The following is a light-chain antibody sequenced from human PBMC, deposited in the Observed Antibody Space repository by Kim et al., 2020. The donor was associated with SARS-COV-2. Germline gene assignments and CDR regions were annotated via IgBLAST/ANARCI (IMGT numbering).Light chain of an antibody. CDR3: QHYDGYSGT. CDR1: QSIGNW. V-gene: IGKV1-5*01. J-gene: IGKJ1*01. Sequence: ASVGDRVTIPCRASQSIGNWLAWYQQKLGKAPKLLIYEASNLETGVPSRFSGSGSGTEFTLTITSLQPDDFATYYCQHYDGYSGTFGQGTKVEIK. CDR2: EAS.